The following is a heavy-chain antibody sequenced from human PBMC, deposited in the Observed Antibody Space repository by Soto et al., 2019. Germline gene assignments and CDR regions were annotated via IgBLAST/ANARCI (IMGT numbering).Heavy chain of an antibody. CDR3: ARQIYDSDTGPNFQYYFDS. Sequence: PGESLKISCKGSGYSFAGYWITWVRQKPGKGLEWMRRIDPSDSQTYCIPSFRGHVTISVTKSITTVFLQWSSLRASDTAMYYCARQIYDSDTGPNFQYYFDSWGQGTPVTVSS. D-gene: IGHD3-22*01. CDR2: IDPSDSQT. J-gene: IGHJ4*02. CDR1: GYSFAGYW. V-gene: IGHV5-10-1*01.